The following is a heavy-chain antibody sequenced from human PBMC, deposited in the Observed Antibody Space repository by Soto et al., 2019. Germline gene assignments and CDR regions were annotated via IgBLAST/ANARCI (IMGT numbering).Heavy chain of an antibody. CDR2: ISYDGSNK. CDR1: GFTFSSYA. CDR3: ARDRGYDILTGYFDY. D-gene: IGHD3-9*01. Sequence: PRLSCAASGFTFSSYAMHWVRQAPGKGLEWVAVISYDGSNKYYADSVKGRFTISRDNSKNTLYLQMNSLRAEDTAVYYCARDRGYDILTGYFDYWGQGTLVTVSS. J-gene: IGHJ4*02. V-gene: IGHV3-30-3*01.